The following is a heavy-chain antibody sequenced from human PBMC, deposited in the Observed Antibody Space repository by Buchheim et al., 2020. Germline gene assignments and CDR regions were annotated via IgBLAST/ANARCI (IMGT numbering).Heavy chain of an antibody. CDR1: GFTFSSYA. CDR2: ISYDGSNK. CDR3: ARDFLRGSYYNLDY. D-gene: IGHD3-10*01. Sequence: QVQLVESGGGVVQPGRSLRLSCAASGFTFSSYAMHWVRQAPGKGLEWVAVISYDGSNKYYADSVKGRFTISRDNSKNTLYLQMNSLRAEDTAVYYCARDFLRGSYYNLDYWGQGTL. J-gene: IGHJ4*02. V-gene: IGHV3-30-3*01.